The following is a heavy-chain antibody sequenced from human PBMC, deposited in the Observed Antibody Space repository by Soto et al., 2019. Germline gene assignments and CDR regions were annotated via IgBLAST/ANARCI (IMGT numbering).Heavy chain of an antibody. CDR3: ARDRRIAARPVSWFDP. CDR2: IYYSGST. CDR1: GGSISSYY. Sequence: QVQLQESGPGLVKPSETLSLTCTVSGGSISSYYWSWIRQPPGKGLEWIGYIYYSGSTNYNPSLNSRATISVDTSKNQFSLKLSSVTAADTAVYYCARDRRIAARPVSWFDPWGQGTLVTVSS. D-gene: IGHD6-6*01. J-gene: IGHJ5*02. V-gene: IGHV4-59*01.